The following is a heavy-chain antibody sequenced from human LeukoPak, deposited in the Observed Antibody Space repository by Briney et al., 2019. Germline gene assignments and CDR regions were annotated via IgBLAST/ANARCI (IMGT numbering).Heavy chain of an antibody. Sequence: GRSLRLSCAASGFTFSSYGMHWVRQAPGKGLEWVAVIWYDGSNKYYADSVKGQFTISRDNSKNTLYLQMNSLRAEDTAVYYCAKDWAAAGTYWGQGTLVTVSS. J-gene: IGHJ4*02. CDR1: GFTFSSYG. CDR2: IWYDGSNK. D-gene: IGHD6-13*01. V-gene: IGHV3-33*06. CDR3: AKDWAAAGTY.